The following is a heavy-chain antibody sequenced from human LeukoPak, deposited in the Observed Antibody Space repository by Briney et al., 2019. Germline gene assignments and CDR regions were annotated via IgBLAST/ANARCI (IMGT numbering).Heavy chain of an antibody. Sequence: GGSLRLSCAVSGFTFSSYSMNWVRQAPGKGLEWISYISSSSSIIYYADSVKGRFTISRDNAKNSLYLQMNSLRAEDTAVYYCARGQQLGSSEDAFDIWGQGTMVTVSS. CDR3: ARGQQLGSSEDAFDI. D-gene: IGHD6-13*01. CDR2: ISSSSSII. J-gene: IGHJ3*02. CDR1: GFTFSSYS. V-gene: IGHV3-48*01.